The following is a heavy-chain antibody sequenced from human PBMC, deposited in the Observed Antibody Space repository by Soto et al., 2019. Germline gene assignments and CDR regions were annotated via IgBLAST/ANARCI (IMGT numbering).Heavy chain of an antibody. CDR1: GYTFTDYG. Sequence: QVQLVQSGAEVKKPGASVKVYCKASGYTFTDYGISWVRQAPGQGLEWLGWIHTYNGNTNYAQKVQGRVTMHTDSSTSTAYMELRSLRSDDTAVYYCARDAQYSSRWHPIDYWGQGTLVTVSS. J-gene: IGHJ4*02. D-gene: IGHD6-19*01. CDR3: ARDAQYSSRWHPIDY. CDR2: IHTYNGNT. V-gene: IGHV1-18*01.